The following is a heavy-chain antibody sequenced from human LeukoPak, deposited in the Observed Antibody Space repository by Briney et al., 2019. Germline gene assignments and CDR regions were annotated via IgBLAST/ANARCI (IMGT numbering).Heavy chain of an antibody. CDR3: VKGGGYGDYVYDY. Sequence: PGGSLRLSCSASGFTFSSYAMHWVRQAPGKGLEYVSAISSSGGSTYYADSVKGRFTISRDNSKNTLYLQMSSLRAEDTAVYYCVKGGGYGDYVYDYWGQGTLVTVSS. D-gene: IGHD4-17*01. CDR2: ISSSGGST. J-gene: IGHJ4*02. CDR1: GFTFSSYA. V-gene: IGHV3-64D*06.